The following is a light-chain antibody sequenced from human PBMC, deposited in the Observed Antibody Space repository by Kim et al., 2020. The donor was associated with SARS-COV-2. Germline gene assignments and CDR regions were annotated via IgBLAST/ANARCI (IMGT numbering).Light chain of an antibody. CDR3: QQYGSSPPKT. Sequence: SPGERASLSCRASQSVSSSYLAWYQQKPGQAPRLLIYGASSRATGIPDRFSGSVSGTDFTLTISRLEPEDFAVYYCQQYGSSPPKTFGQGTKLEI. CDR1: QSVSSSY. V-gene: IGKV3-20*01. J-gene: IGKJ2*01. CDR2: GAS.